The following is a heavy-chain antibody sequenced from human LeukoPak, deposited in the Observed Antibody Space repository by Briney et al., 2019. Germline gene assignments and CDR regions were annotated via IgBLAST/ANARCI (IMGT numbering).Heavy chain of an antibody. V-gene: IGHV1-24*01. J-gene: IGHJ4*02. CDR3: ATGREWLRWGSDY. CDR1: GYTLTELS. CDR2: FDPEDGET. Sequence: ASVRVSCKVSGYTLTELSMHWVRQAPGKGLEWRGGFDPEDGETIYAQKFQGRVTMTEDTPTDTAYMALSSLRSEDTAVYYCATGREWLRWGSDYWGQGTLVTVSS. D-gene: IGHD5-12*01.